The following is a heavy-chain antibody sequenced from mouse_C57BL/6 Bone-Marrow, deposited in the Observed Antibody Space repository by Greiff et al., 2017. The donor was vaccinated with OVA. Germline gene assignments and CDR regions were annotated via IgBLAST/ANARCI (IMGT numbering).Heavy chain of an antibody. V-gene: IGHV1-81*01. D-gene: IGHD1-1*01. CDR3: AREFYTTVVADY. CDR1: GYTFTSYG. CDR2: IYPRSGNH. J-gene: IGHJ2*01. Sequence: QVQLQQSGAELARPGASVKLSCKASGYTFTSYGISWVKQRTGQGLEWIGEIYPRSGNHYYNEKFKGKATLTADKSSSTAYMELRSLTSEDSAVYFCAREFYTTVVADYWGQGTTLTVSS.